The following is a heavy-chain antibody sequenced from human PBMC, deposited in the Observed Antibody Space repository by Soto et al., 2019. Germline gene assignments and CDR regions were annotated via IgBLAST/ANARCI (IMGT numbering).Heavy chain of an antibody. Sequence: PGWSLRVSCAASGFIFSSLAMSWVRQAPGKGLEWVSSISGRGVDTLYADSVKGRFTIPRDNSRNTLYLQVNSLRAEDTAVYYCAKDQTDVTLFDYWGQGTLVTASS. J-gene: IGHJ4*02. CDR3: AKDQTDVTLFDY. V-gene: IGHV3-23*01. CDR2: ISGRGVDT. CDR1: GFIFSSLA. D-gene: IGHD2-21*02.